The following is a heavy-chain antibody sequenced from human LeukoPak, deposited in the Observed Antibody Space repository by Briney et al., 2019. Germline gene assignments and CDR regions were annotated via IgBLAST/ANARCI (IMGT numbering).Heavy chain of an antibody. Sequence: SETLSHTCTVSGGSISSSSYYWGWIRQPPGKGLEWIGRIYYSGSTYYNPSLKSRVTISVDTSKNQFSLKLSSVTAADTAVYYCARQNSQWLLLRAPTFFDYWGQGTLVTVSS. CDR3: ARQNSQWLLLRAPTFFDY. J-gene: IGHJ4*02. D-gene: IGHD3-22*01. CDR2: IYYSGST. CDR1: GGSISSSSYY. V-gene: IGHV4-39*01.